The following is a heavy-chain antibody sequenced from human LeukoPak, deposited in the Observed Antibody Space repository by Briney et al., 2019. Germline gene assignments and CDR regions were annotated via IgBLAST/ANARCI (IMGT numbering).Heavy chain of an antibody. Sequence: SETLSLTCTVSGGSISSSDHYWGWIRQPPGKGLEWIGSIYYRGSTYYNPSLKSQVTIFVDTSKNQFSLKLSSVTAADTAVYYCARRSVRGVIDYWGQGTLVTVSS. D-gene: IGHD3-10*01. CDR3: ARRSVRGVIDY. J-gene: IGHJ4*02. V-gene: IGHV4-39*01. CDR1: GGSISSSDHY. CDR2: IYYRGST.